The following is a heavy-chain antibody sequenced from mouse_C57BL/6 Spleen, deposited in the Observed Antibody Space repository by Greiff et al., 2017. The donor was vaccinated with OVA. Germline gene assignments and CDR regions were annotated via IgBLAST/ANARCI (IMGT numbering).Heavy chain of an antibody. CDR3: ARSELLRYYFDY. J-gene: IGHJ2*01. D-gene: IGHD1-1*01. CDR2: IYPGSGNT. Sequence: QVQLKESGAELVRPGASVKLSCKASGYTFTDYYINWVKQRPGQGLEWIARIYPGSGNTYYNEKFKGKATLTAEKSSSTAYMQLSSLTSEDSAVYFCARSELLRYYFDYWGQGTTLTVSS. CDR1: GYTFTDYY. V-gene: IGHV1-76*01.